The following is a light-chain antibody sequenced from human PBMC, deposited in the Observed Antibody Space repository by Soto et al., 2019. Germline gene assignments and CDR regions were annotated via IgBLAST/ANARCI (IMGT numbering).Light chain of an antibody. V-gene: IGLV1-44*01. CDR1: SSNIGSYT. CDR3: AAWDDSLTGVV. J-gene: IGLJ2*01. Sequence: QSVLTQPPSASGTPGQRVTISCSGSSSNIGSYTVNWYQQLPGAAPKLLIYINDQRPSGVPDRFSGSKSGTSASLAITGLQSEDEADYYCAAWDDSLTGVVFGGGTKLTVL. CDR2: IND.